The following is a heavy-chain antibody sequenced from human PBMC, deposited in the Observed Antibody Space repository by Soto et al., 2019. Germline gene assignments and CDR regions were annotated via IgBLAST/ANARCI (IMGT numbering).Heavy chain of an antibody. V-gene: IGHV1-3*01. D-gene: IGHD3-22*01. CDR1: GYTFTSYA. CDR2: INAGNGNT. CDR3: ARALTYYDSSGYGYNWFDP. J-gene: IGHJ5*02. Sequence: ASVKVSCKACGYTFTSYAMHWVRQAPGQRLEWMGWINAGNGNTKYSQKFQGRVTITRDTSASTAYMELSSLRSEDTAVYYCARALTYYDSSGYGYNWFDPWGQGTLVTVSS.